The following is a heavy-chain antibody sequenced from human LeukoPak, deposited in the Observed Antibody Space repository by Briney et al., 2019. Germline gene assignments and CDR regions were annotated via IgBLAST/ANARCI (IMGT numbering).Heavy chain of an antibody. CDR1: GFRFSDYT. CDR2: INNNGVIT. J-gene: IGHJ4*02. CDR3: ARPRAHGQFADY. V-gene: IGHV3-64*01. D-gene: IGHD3-10*01. Sequence: PGGSLRLSCAASGFRFSDYTMHWVRQAPGKGLDYVSSINNNGVITYYANSVKGRFTISRDNSKNTLYLQMGSLRAEDMAVYHCARPRAHGQFADYWGRGTLVTVSS.